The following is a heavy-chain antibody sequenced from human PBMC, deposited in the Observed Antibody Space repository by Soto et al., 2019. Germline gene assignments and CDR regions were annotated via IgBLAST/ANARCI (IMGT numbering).Heavy chain of an antibody. D-gene: IGHD3-3*01. Sequence: QVQMVQSGAEVKKPGASVKVSCKASGYTFTSYGISWVRQAPGQGLERMGWISAYNGNTNYAQKLQGRVTMTTDTSTSTAYMELRSLRSDDTAVYYCASDKGGFLDWEYYYGMDVWGQGTTVTVSS. CDR3: ASDKGGFLDWEYYYGMDV. CDR2: ISAYNGNT. V-gene: IGHV1-18*01. J-gene: IGHJ6*02. CDR1: GYTFTSYG.